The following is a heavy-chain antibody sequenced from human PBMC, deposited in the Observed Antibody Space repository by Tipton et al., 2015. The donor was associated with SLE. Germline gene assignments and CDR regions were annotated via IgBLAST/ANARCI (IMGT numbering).Heavy chain of an antibody. CDR1: GGSFSGYY. CDR2: INHSGST. CDR3: ARVSSGWYGAEYFQH. V-gene: IGHV4-34*01. J-gene: IGHJ1*01. Sequence: TLSLTCAVYGGSFSGYYWSWIRQPPGKGLEWIGEINHSGSTNYNPSLKSRVTISVDTSKNQFSLKLSSVTAADTAVYYCARVSSGWYGAEYFQHWGKGTLVTVSS. D-gene: IGHD6-19*01.